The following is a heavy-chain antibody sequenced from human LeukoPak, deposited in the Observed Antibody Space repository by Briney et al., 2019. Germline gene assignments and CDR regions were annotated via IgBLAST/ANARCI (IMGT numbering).Heavy chain of an antibody. CDR2: ISGSGGST. J-gene: IGHJ4*02. D-gene: IGHD2-21*01. CDR3: AKFLPTHIVVANYYFDY. V-gene: IGHV3-23*01. Sequence: PGGXLRLSCAASGFTFSSYAMSWVRQAPGKGLGWVSAISGSGGSTYYADSVKGRVTISRDNYKKTLYLQMNSLRAEDTAVYYCAKFLPTHIVVANYYFDYWGQGTLVTVSS. CDR1: GFTFSSYA.